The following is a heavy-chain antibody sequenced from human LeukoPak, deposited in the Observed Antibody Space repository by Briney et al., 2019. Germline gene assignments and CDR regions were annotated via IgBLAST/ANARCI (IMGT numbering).Heavy chain of an antibody. CDR2: ISYDGSNK. CDR1: GFTFSSYG. D-gene: IGHD1-14*01. Sequence: GGSLRLSCAASGFTFSSYGMHWVRQAPGKGLEWVAVISYDGSNKYYADSVKGRFTISGDNSKNTVDLQMNSLRVEDMARYYCVKDFSSPYPPVDFQHWGRGTLVTVSS. J-gene: IGHJ1*01. CDR3: VKDFSSPYPPVDFQH. V-gene: IGHV3-30*18.